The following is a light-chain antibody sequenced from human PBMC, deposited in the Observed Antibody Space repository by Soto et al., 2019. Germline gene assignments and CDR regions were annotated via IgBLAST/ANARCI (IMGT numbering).Light chain of an antibody. V-gene: IGKV3-11*01. CDR1: QNVDIY. Sequence: ETVLTQSPATLSLSPGERATLSCRASQNVDIYLAWYQQKPGQAPRLLIYDASNRDTGVPPRFSGRGSGTDFTLTISSLEPKDFALYYCQQRRNWPPLTFGQGTRLEIK. J-gene: IGKJ5*01. CDR2: DAS. CDR3: QQRRNWPPLT.